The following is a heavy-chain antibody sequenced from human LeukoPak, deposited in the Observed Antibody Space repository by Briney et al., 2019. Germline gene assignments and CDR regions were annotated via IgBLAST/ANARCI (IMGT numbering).Heavy chain of an antibody. Sequence: SQTLSLTCTVSGGSISSGVYYWSWIRQHPGKGLEWIGYIYYSGSTNYNPSVKSRVAMSVDTSKKQFSLKLSSLTAADTAVYYCARGGTAVIAPYAFDIWGQGTMVTVSS. V-gene: IGHV4-31*03. D-gene: IGHD4-23*01. J-gene: IGHJ3*02. CDR1: GGSISSGVYY. CDR3: ARGGTAVIAPYAFDI. CDR2: IYYSGST.